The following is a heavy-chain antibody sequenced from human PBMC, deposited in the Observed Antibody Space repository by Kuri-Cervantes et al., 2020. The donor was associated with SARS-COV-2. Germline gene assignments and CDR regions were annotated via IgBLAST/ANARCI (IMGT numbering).Heavy chain of an antibody. CDR2: ISSSSSYI. Sequence: GESLKIPCAASGFTFSSYSMNWVRQAPGKGLEWVSSISSSSSYIYYADSVKGQFTISRDNAKNSLYLQMNSLRAEDTAVYYCAREPTSVGRGCSSTSCYYEVDYWGQGTLVTVSS. J-gene: IGHJ4*02. D-gene: IGHD2-2*01. CDR1: GFTFSSYS. V-gene: IGHV3-21*01. CDR3: AREPTSVGRGCSSTSCYYEVDY.